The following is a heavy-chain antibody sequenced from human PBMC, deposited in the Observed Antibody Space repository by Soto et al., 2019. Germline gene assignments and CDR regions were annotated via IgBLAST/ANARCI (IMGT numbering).Heavy chain of an antibody. CDR3: AHLYYYDSSGYYPFDY. J-gene: IGHJ4*02. Sequence: QITLKESGPPLVKPTQTLTLTCTFSGFSLSTSGVGVGWIRQPPGKALEWLALIYWDDDKRYSPSLKSRLTITKDTSQNQVVLTMTNMDPVDTATYYCAHLYYYDSSGYYPFDYWGQGTLVTVSS. D-gene: IGHD3-22*01. CDR2: IYWDDDK. V-gene: IGHV2-5*02. CDR1: GFSLSTSGVG.